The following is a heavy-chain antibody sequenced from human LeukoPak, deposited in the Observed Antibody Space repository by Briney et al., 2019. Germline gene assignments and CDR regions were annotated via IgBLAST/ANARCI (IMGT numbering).Heavy chain of an antibody. V-gene: IGHV1-2*02. CDR3: ARGLGVVPAASTFDY. Sequence: ASVKVSCKASGYTFTGYYMHWVRQAPGQGLEWMGWINPNSGGTNYAQKFQGRVTMTRDTSISTAYMELSRLRSDDTAVYYCARGLGVVPAASTFDYWGQGTLVTVSS. CDR1: GYTFTGYY. J-gene: IGHJ4*02. D-gene: IGHD2-2*01. CDR2: INPNSGGT.